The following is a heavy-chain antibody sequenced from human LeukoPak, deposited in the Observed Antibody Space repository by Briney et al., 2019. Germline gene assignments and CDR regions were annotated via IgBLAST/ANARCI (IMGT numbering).Heavy chain of an antibody. J-gene: IGHJ5*02. CDR3: ARAYQSLGGLSLPDH. CDR1: GYHFTSNA. CDR2: IHPNTGNP. D-gene: IGHD3-16*02. V-gene: IGHV7-4-1*02. Sequence: GASVKVSCKASGYHFTSNAMNWVRQAPGQGLEWMGWIHPNTGNPTYDQGFTGRFVFSLDTSVGTTYLQISSLKAEDTAVYYCARAYQSLGGLSLPDHWGQGTLVTVSS.